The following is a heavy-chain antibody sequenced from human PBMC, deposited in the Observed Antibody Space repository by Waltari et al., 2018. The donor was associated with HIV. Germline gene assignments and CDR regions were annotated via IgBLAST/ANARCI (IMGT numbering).Heavy chain of an antibody. J-gene: IGHJ4*02. V-gene: IGHV3-30*18. CDR3: AKDYGDHLYGGYYYFDY. CDR1: GFTFSSYG. CDR2: ISYDGSNK. D-gene: IGHD4-17*01. Sequence: QVQLVESGGGVVQPGRSLRLSCAASGFTFSSYGMHWVRQAPGKGLEWVAVISYDGSNKYYADSVKGRFTISRDNSKNTLYLQMNSLRAEDTAVYYCAKDYGDHLYGGYYYFDYWGQGTL.